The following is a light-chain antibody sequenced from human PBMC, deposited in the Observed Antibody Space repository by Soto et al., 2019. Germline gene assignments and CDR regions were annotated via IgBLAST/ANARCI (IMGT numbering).Light chain of an antibody. CDR2: VAS. CDR1: QSISSS. CDR3: QQYGSSPLT. Sequence: EIVLTQSPATLSVSPWERATLSCRASQSISSSLAWYQQKPGQAPRLLIYVASSRATGIPDRFSGSGSGTDFTLTIRRLEPEDFAVYYCQQYGSSPLTFGGGTRWIS. V-gene: IGKV3-20*01. J-gene: IGKJ4*01.